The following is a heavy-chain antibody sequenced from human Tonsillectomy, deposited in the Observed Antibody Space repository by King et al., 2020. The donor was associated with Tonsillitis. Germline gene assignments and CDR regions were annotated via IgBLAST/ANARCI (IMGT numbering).Heavy chain of an antibody. D-gene: IGHD2-15*01. CDR3: AKEMAKCSGSSCDRPPGYFDL. CDR2: ISWNSGSI. CDR1: GFTFDDYA. Sequence: EVQLVESGGGLVQPGRSLRLSCAASGFTFDDYAMHWVRQVPGKGLEWVSGISWNSGSIGYADSVKGRFTISRDNAKNSLYLQMNRLRAEDTALYYCAKEMAKCSGSSCDRPPGYFDLWGRGTLVTVPS. V-gene: IGHV3-9*01. J-gene: IGHJ2*01.